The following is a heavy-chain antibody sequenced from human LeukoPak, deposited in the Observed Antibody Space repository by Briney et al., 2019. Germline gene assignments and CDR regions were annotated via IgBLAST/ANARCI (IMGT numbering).Heavy chain of an antibody. CDR2: IIPILGIA. V-gene: IGHV1-69*04. CDR1: GGTFSSYA. J-gene: IGHJ4*02. D-gene: IGHD6-13*01. CDR3: ARDPTAAAPY. Sequence: SVKVSCKASGGTFSSYAISWVRQAPGQGLXWMGRIIPILGIANYAQKFQGRVTITADKSTSTAYMELSSLRSEDTAVYYCARDPTAAAPYWGQGTLVTVSS.